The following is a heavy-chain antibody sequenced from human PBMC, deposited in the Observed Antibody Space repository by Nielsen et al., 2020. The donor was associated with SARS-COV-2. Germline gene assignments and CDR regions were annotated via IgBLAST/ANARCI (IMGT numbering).Heavy chain of an antibody. CDR2: IYSGGST. CDR3: ARVGYSSGWPTYYYYGMDV. CDR1: GFTVSSNY. V-gene: IGHV3-53*01. D-gene: IGHD6-19*01. J-gene: IGHJ6*02. Sequence: GGSLRLSCAASGFTVSSNYMSWVRQAPGKGLEWVSVIYSGGSTYYADSVKGRFTISRDNSKNTLYLQMNSLRAEDTAVYYCARVGYSSGWPTYYYYGMDVWGQGTTVTVSS.